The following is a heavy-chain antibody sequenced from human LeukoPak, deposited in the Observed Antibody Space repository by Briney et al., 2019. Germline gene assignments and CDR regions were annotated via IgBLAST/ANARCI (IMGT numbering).Heavy chain of an antibody. CDR1: GYTFTSYG. Sequence: ASVKVSCKASGYTFTSYGISWVRQAPGQGLEWMGWMNPNSGNTGYAQKFQGRVTITRNTSISTAYMELSSLRSEDTAVYYCARVLRYFDGPDYWGQGTLVTVSS. D-gene: IGHD3-9*01. CDR2: MNPNSGNT. CDR3: ARVLRYFDGPDY. J-gene: IGHJ4*02. V-gene: IGHV1-8*03.